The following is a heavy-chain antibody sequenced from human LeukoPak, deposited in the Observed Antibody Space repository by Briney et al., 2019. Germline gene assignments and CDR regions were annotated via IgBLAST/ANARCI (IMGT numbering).Heavy chain of an antibody. CDR2: ISPNSGGT. D-gene: IGHD6-13*01. CDR1: GYTFTGYY. V-gene: IGHV1-2*02. CDR3: EREYSSSWYGPYYFDY. J-gene: IGHJ4*01. Sequence: ASAKVSCKASGYTFTGYYMHWVRQAPGQGLEWMGWISPNSGGTNYAQKFQGRVTMTRDTSISTAYMELSRLTSDDTAVYYCEREYSSSWYGPYYFDYWGHGTLVTVSS.